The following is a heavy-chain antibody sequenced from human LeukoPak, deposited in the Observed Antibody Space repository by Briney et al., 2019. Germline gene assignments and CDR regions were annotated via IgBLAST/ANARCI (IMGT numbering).Heavy chain of an antibody. D-gene: IGHD3-10*01. CDR2: INPKSGGT. J-gene: IGHJ3*02. CDR1: GYSFTGYY. V-gene: IGHV1-2*02. Sequence: ASVKVSCKASGYSFTGYYIHWVRQAPGQGLEWMGWINPKSGGTNYAQKFQGRVSLTSDTSISTAYMELSRLRSDDTALYYCARNLWFGQLYDAFDIWGQGTMVTVSS. CDR3: ARNLWFGQLYDAFDI.